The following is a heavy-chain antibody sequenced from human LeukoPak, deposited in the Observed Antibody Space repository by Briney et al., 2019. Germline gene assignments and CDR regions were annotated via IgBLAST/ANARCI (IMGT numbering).Heavy chain of an antibody. J-gene: IGHJ3*02. Sequence: PGGSXXLXXXXXGFTFXRXXXHWVRXXPGXGXXWVSRIXXDGISTNYADSVKGRFTISRDNAKNTLYMQVDSLRAEDRAVYYCARGMYYYGSGSYYRVDSFDIWGQGTMVTVSS. V-gene: IGHV3-74*01. CDR1: GFTFXRXX. CDR3: ARGMYYYGSGSYYRVDSFDI. D-gene: IGHD3-10*01. CDR2: IXXDGIST.